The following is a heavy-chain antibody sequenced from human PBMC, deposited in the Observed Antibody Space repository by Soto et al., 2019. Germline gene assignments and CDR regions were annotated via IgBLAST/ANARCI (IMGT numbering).Heavy chain of an antibody. CDR3: ARDVLRYFDWPPDYYGMDV. CDR1: GYTFTSYD. Sequence: ASVKVSCKASGYTFTSYDINWVQQATGQGLEWMGWMNPNSGNTGYAQKFQGRVTMTRNTSISTAYMELSRLRSDDTAVYYCARDVLRYFDWPPDYYGMDVWGQGTTVTVSS. CDR2: MNPNSGNT. J-gene: IGHJ6*02. D-gene: IGHD3-9*01. V-gene: IGHV1-8*01.